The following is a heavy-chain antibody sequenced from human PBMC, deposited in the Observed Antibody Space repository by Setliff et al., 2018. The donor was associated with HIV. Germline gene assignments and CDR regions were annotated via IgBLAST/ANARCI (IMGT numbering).Heavy chain of an antibody. CDR1: GGSIRTGSYY. CDR2: IHTTGSI. CDR3: ARDGGGSGWSLGEFDF. D-gene: IGHD6-19*01. V-gene: IGHV4-61*09. Sequence: KTSETLSLTCTVSGGSIRTGSYYWNWIRQPAGKGLEWIGHIHTTGSITCNPSLRSRVTISLDTSKNQVSLSLASVTAADTAVYYCARDGGGSGWSLGEFDFWGQGTLVTVSS. J-gene: IGHJ4*02.